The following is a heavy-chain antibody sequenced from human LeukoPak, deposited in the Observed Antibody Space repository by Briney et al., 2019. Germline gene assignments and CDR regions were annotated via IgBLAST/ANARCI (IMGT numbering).Heavy chain of an antibody. V-gene: IGHV3-23*01. D-gene: IGHD5-18*01. Sequence: GGSLRLSCVASGFTFSSYGMTWVRQAPGKGPEWVSVISSSASSTYYADSVKGWFTISRDNSKNTLYLQMNSLRAEDTAVYYCAKGSGRGYSYGLEYWGQGTLVTVSS. CDR1: GFTFSSYG. CDR3: AKGSGRGYSYGLEY. CDR2: ISSSASST. J-gene: IGHJ4*02.